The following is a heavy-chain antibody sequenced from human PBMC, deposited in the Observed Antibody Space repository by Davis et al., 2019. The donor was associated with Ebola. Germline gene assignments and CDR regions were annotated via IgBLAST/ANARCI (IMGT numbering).Heavy chain of an antibody. Sequence: GESLKISCAASGFSFSRTDINWFRQAPGRGPEWVSNINGGGSATYYADSVKGRFTISRDNSKNTVHLQMNSLRAEDTALYYCAKVGYYFGSGGYYGMDVWGQGTTVTVSS. V-gene: IGHV3-23*01. CDR2: INGGGSAT. D-gene: IGHD3-10*01. CDR1: GFSFSRTD. J-gene: IGHJ6*02. CDR3: AKVGYYFGSGGYYGMDV.